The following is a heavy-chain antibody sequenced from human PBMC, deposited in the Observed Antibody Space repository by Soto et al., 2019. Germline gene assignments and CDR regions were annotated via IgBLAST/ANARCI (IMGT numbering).Heavy chain of an antibody. CDR3: ATLKYYDSSGYYAKFDS. V-gene: IGHV4-31*03. J-gene: IGHJ4*02. CDR2: IYHSGST. Sequence: LSLTCTVSGGSISSGAYYWTWIRQHPGKGLEWIGYIYHSGSTYYNPSLKSRVTISVDTSKNQFSLKLSSVTAADTAVYYCATLKYYDSSGYYAKFDSWGQGTLVTVS. CDR1: GGSISSGAYY. D-gene: IGHD3-22*01.